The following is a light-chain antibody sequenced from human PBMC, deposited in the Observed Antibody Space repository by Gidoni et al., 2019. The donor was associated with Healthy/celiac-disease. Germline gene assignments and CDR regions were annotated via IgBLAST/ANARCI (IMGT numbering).Light chain of an antibody. CDR3: QQYNSYSLT. V-gene: IGKV1-5*03. J-gene: IGKJ4*01. CDR2: KAS. Sequence: DIQMTPSPSTLSASVGDRVTITCRASQSISSWLSWYQQKPGKALQLLIYKASSLESVVPSRFSGSGSGTEFTLTISSLQPDDFATYYCQQYNSYSLTFGGWTKVEIK. CDR1: QSISSW.